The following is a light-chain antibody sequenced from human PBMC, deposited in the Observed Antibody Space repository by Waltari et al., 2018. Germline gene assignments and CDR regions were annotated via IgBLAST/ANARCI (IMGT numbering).Light chain of an antibody. J-gene: IGKJ1*01. V-gene: IGKV3-20*01. CDR1: QNMGTY. Sequence: LTQSPGTLSLSPGERATLSCRASQNMGTYLVWYQQKPGQPPRLLMYAASRRATGVPDGFSGSGDGTVFSLTMGRVEPEDFAVYYCQNHARLPGTFGQGTRVEMK. CDR3: QNHARLPGT. CDR2: AAS.